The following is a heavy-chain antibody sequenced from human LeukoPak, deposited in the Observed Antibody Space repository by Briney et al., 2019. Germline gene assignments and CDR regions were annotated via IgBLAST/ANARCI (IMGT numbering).Heavy chain of an antibody. V-gene: IGHV3-48*01. CDR1: GFTFANYA. CDR2: ISSSGRTF. J-gene: IGHJ4*02. D-gene: IGHD6-13*01. CDR3: ARDSRGSSWFFDY. Sequence: GGSLRLSCAASGFTFANYAMSWVRQAPGKGLEWVSYISSSGRTFYYADSVKGRFTISRDNGKNSLYLQMNSLRVEDTAVYYCARDSRGSSWFFDYWGQGALVTVSS.